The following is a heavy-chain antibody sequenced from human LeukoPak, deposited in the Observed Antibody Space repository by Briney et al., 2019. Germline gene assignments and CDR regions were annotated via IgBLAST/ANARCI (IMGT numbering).Heavy chain of an antibody. CDR1: GGSISSSSYY. V-gene: IGHV4-39*01. J-gene: IGHJ6*03. CDR2: IYYGGST. D-gene: IGHD6-6*01. CDR3: ARVSLSIAGQNYYYYYMDV. Sequence: PSETLSLTCTVSGGSISSSSYYWGWIRQPPGKGLEWIGNIYYGGSTYYNPSLKSRVTISVDTSKNQFSLKLSSVTAADTAVYYCARVSLSIAGQNYYYYYMDVWGKGTTVTVSS.